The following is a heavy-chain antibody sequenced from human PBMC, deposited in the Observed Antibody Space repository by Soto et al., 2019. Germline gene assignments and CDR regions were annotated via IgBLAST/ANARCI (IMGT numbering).Heavy chain of an antibody. CDR3: AREWYYYDSSGSPDFDY. CDR1: GGTFSSYT. D-gene: IGHD3-22*01. CDR2: IIPILGIA. Sequence: QVQLVQSGAEVKKPGSSVKVSCKASGGTFSSYTISWVRQAPGQGLEWMGRIIPILGIANYAQKFQGRVTITADKSTSTAYMELSSLRSEDTDVYYCAREWYYYDSSGSPDFDYWGQGTLVTVSS. J-gene: IGHJ4*02. V-gene: IGHV1-69*08.